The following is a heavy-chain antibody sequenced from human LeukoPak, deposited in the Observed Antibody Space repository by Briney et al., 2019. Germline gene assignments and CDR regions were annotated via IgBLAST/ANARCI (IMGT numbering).Heavy chain of an antibody. J-gene: IGHJ4*02. D-gene: IGHD3-3*01. V-gene: IGHV1-69*13. CDR2: IIPIFGTA. CDR1: GGTFSSYA. CDR3: ARDRPGNTYYDFWSGYSFYY. Sequence: RGASVKVSCKASGGTFSSYAISWVRQAPGQGLEWMGGIIPIFGTANYAQKFQGRVTITADESTSTAYMELSSLRSEDTAVYYCARDRPGNTYYDFWSGYSFYYWGQGTLVTVSS.